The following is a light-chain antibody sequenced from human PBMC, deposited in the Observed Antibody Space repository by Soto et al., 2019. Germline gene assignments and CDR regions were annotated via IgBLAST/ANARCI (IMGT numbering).Light chain of an antibody. J-gene: IGKJ2*01. Sequence: EIVLTQSPGTLSLSPGERATLSCRASKSVTSNYLAWYQEKPGQAPRLLIYGASSMATGIPDRFSGSGSGTDFTLTISRLEPEDFAVYYCQQYGSSSYTFGQGTKLEIK. V-gene: IGKV3-20*01. CDR1: KSVTSNY. CDR3: QQYGSSSYT. CDR2: GAS.